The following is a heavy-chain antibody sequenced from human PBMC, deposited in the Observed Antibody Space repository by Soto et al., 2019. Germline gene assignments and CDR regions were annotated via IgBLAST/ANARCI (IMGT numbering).Heavy chain of an antibody. CDR1: GFTFGDYA. CDR3: VRDHLWAFDY. D-gene: IGHD3-3*02. J-gene: IGHJ4*02. CDR2: ISWNSDSI. V-gene: IGHV3-9*01. Sequence: PGGSLRLSCAASGFTFGDYAMHWVRQAPGKGLEWVSGISWNSDSIGYVDSVQGRFTISRDNAKNSLYLQMNSLRDEDTAIYFCVRDHLWAFDYWGQGLLVTVSS.